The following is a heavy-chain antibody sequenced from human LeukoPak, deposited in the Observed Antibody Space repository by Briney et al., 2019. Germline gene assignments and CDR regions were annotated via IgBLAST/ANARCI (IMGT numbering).Heavy chain of an antibody. Sequence: ASVKVSCKASGGTFSSYAISWVRQAPGQGLEWMGGIIPIFGTANYAQKFQGSVTITTDESTSTAYMELSSLRSEDTAVYYCARVIYYYDSSGYYYFDYWGQGTLVTVSS. D-gene: IGHD3-22*01. J-gene: IGHJ4*02. CDR3: ARVIYYYDSSGYYYFDY. CDR1: GGTFSSYA. CDR2: IIPIFGTA. V-gene: IGHV1-69*05.